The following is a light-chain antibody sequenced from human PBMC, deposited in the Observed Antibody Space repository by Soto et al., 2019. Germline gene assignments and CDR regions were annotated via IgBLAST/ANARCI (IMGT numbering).Light chain of an antibody. CDR2: GAA. CDR1: QSVRGSY. CDR3: QQYGNSPQT. Sequence: EMVLTQSPGTLSLSPGERATLSCRASQSVRGSYLAWYQQKPGQAPRLLIFGAASRATGIPDRFSGRGSGTDFTLTISRLEPEDFAVYYCQQYGNSPQTFGQGTKVEIK. V-gene: IGKV3-20*01. J-gene: IGKJ1*01.